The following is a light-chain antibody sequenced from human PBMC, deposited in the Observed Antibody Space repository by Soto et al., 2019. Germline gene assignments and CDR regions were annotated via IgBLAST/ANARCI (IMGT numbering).Light chain of an antibody. J-gene: IGKJ5*01. Sequence: AIQMTQSPSSLSASVGDRVTITCRARQDIRNDLGWYQQKPGKATKVLIYATSNLQSGVPSRFSGSGSGTDFTLTISSLQPEDFASYYCLQDYNDPITFGQGTRLEIK. CDR2: ATS. CDR1: QDIRND. V-gene: IGKV1-6*01. CDR3: LQDYNDPIT.